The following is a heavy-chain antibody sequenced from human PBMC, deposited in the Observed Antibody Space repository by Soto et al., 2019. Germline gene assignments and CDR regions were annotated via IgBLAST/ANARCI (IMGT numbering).Heavy chain of an antibody. CDR2: ISSSGSTI. V-gene: IGHV3-11*01. CDR3: ARDRASGYCSSTSCYYWFDP. CDR1: GFTFSDYS. Sequence: QVQLVESGGGLVKPGGSLRLSCAASGFTFSDYSMSWIRQAPGKGLEWVSYISSSGSTIYYADSVKGRFTISRDNAKNSLYLQMNSLRAEDTAVYYCARDRASGYCSSTSCYYWFDPWGQGTLVTVSS. D-gene: IGHD2-2*01. J-gene: IGHJ5*02.